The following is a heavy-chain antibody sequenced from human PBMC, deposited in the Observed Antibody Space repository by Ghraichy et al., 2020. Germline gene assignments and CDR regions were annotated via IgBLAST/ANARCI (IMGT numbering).Heavy chain of an antibody. D-gene: IGHD1-26*01. CDR3: ARGSGSYFSGYGMDV. CDR1: GGSISSYY. V-gene: IGHV4-4*07. J-gene: IGHJ6*02. CDR2: IYTSGST. Sequence: GSLNISCTVSGGSISSYYWSWIRQPAGKGLEWIGRIYTSGSTNYNPSLKSRVTMSVDTSKNQFSLKLSSVTAADTAVYYCARGSGSYFSGYGMDVWGQGTTVTVSS.